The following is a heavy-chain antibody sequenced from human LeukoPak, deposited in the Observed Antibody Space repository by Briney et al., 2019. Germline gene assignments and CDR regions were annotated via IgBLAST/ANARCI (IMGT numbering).Heavy chain of an antibody. V-gene: IGHV1-24*01. CDR1: GYTLTELS. J-gene: IGHJ4*02. D-gene: IGHD6-13*01. CDR3: ASGYSSSWPLFDY. Sequence: ASVKVSCKVSGYTLTELSMHWVRQAPGKGLEWMGGFDPEDGATIYAQKFQGRVTMTEDTSTDTAYMELSSLRSEDTAVYYCASGYSSSWPLFDYWGQGTLVTVSS. CDR2: FDPEDGAT.